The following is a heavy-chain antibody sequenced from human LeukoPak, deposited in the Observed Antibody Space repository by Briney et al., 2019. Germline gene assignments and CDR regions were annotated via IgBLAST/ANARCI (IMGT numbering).Heavy chain of an antibody. J-gene: IGHJ4*02. CDR3: ASSYGSGFDGF. CDR2: IWYDGSNK. Sequence: PGGSLRLSCAASGFTFSSYGMLWVRQAPGKGLEWVAVIWYDGSNKYYADSVKGRFTISRDNSKNTLYLQMNSLRAEDTAVYYCASSYGSGFDGFWGQGTLVTVSS. V-gene: IGHV3-33*01. CDR1: GFTFSSYG. D-gene: IGHD3-10*01.